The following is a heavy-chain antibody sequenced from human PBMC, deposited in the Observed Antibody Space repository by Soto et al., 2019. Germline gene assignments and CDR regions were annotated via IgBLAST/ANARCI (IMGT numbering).Heavy chain of an antibody. V-gene: IGHV1-46*01. CDR2: INPSGGST. D-gene: IGHD2-21*02. Sequence: QVQLVQSGAEVKKPGASVEVSCKASGYTFTSDYMHWVRQAPGQGLEWIAIINPSGGSTSYAQKFQGRVTMTRDTSTSTVYMELSSLRSEDTAVYYCAREALAHCGGDCYSGTSWYFDLWGRGTLVTVSS. CDR3: AREALAHCGGDCYSGTSWYFDL. CDR1: GYTFTSDY. J-gene: IGHJ2*01.